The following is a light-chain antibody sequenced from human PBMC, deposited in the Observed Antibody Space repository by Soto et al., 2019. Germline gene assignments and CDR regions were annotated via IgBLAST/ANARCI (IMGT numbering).Light chain of an antibody. Sequence: EIVMTQSPATLSVSPGERATLSCRASQSVSSNLAWYQQKPGQAPRLLIYGASSRATGIPDRFSGSGSGTDFTLTISSLQSEDFALYYCQQYYDWPPTFGQGTKVDIK. J-gene: IGKJ1*01. CDR2: GAS. CDR3: QQYYDWPPT. CDR1: QSVSSN. V-gene: IGKV3D-15*01.